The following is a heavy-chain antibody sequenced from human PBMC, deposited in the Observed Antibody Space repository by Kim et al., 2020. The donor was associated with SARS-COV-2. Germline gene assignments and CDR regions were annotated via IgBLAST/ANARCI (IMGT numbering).Heavy chain of an antibody. CDR3: ARDLRINRFLELGPYYYYGMDV. CDR1: GGSISSYY. V-gene: IGHV4-59*01. J-gene: IGHJ6*02. D-gene: IGHD3-3*01. Sequence: SETLSLTCTVSGGSISSYYWSWIRQPPGKGLEWIGYIYYSGSTNYNPSLKSRVTISVDTSKNQFSLKLSSVTAADTAVYYCARDLRINRFLELGPYYYYGMDVWGQGTTVTVSS. CDR2: IYYSGST.